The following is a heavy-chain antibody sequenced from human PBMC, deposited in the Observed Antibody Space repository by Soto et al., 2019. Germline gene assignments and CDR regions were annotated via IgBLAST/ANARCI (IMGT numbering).Heavy chain of an antibody. V-gene: IGHV3-21*01. CDR1: GFTFSRDT. CDR2: ITSSGSYV. Sequence: EVQLVESGGGLVKPGGSLRLSCVTSGFTFSRDTMNWVRQAPGKGLEWVASITSSGSYVYYADSVKGRFSASRDNANNSLSLQMNTLRPDDTAVYFCVKDEAIEAMDVWGQGTTVSVSS. J-gene: IGHJ6*02. CDR3: VKDEAIEAMDV.